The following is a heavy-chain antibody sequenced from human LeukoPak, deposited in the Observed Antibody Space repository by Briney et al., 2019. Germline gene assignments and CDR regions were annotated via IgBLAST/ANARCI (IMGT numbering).Heavy chain of an antibody. V-gene: IGHV3-53*01. J-gene: IGHJ4*02. CDR1: GFIVSSNY. Sequence: PGGSLRLACAASGFIVSSNYMSWVRQAPGKGLEWVLVISSGGNTYYADSVKGRFTISRDISKNTLYLQMNGLRAEDTAVYYCAREVRGYYFDYWGQGTLVTVSS. CDR3: AREVRGYYFDY. D-gene: IGHD3-22*01. CDR2: ISSGGNT.